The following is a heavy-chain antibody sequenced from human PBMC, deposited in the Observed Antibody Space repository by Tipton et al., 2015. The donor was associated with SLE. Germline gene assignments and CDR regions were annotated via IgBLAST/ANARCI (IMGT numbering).Heavy chain of an antibody. CDR3: ARDPKTGIQDAFDI. CDR2: IYYSGST. Sequence: TLSLTCAVYGGSFSGYYWSWIRQPPGKGLEWIGYIYYSGSTNYNPSLKSRVTISVDTSKNQFSLKLSSVTAADTAVYYCARDPKTGIQDAFDIWGQGTMVTVSS. J-gene: IGHJ3*02. V-gene: IGHV4-59*12. CDR1: GGSFSGYY. D-gene: IGHD3-10*01.